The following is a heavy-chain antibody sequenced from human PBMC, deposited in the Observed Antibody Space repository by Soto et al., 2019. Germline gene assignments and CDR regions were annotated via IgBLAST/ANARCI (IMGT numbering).Heavy chain of an antibody. V-gene: IGHV3-23*01. CDR3: WKDHRGYPSTAPP. D-gene: IGHD3-22*01. J-gene: IGHJ1*01. CDR1: GITISNYP. CDR2: ISGSGDRT. Sequence: EVQLLESGGGLVQPGGSLRLSCAASGITISNYPMSWVRQAPGKGLDWVSGISGSGDRTYYADSAKGRFTISKDISKNSLSWQLDNLGVGDTAVYFCWKDHRGYPSTAPPWGQGTLVTLSS.